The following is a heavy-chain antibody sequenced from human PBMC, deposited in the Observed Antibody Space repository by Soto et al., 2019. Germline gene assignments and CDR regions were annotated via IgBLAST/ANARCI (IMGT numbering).Heavy chain of an antibody. Sequence: PGGSLRLSCAASGFTFSSYAMSWFRQAPGKGLEWVSAISGSGGSTYYADSVKGRFTISRDNSKNTLYLQMNSLRAEDTAVYYCAKDLQHGYNLNCFQHWGQGTLVTVSS. CDR1: GFTFSSYA. CDR3: AKDLQHGYNLNCFQH. J-gene: IGHJ1*01. CDR2: ISGSGGST. D-gene: IGHD5-12*01. V-gene: IGHV3-23*01.